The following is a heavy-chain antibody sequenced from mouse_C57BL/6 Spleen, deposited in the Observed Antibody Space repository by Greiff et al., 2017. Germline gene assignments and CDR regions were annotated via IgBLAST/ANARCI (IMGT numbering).Heavy chain of an antibody. D-gene: IGHD2-1*01. CDR1: GYTFTSYW. V-gene: IGHV1-64*01. Sequence: QVQLQQSGAELVKPGASVKLSCKASGYTFTSYWMHWVKQRPGQGLEWIGMIHPNSGSTNYNEKFKSKATLTVDKSSSTAYMQLSSLTSEDSAVYYCATYGNSYYYAMDYWGQGTSVTVSS. CDR2: IHPNSGST. J-gene: IGHJ4*01. CDR3: ATYGNSYYYAMDY.